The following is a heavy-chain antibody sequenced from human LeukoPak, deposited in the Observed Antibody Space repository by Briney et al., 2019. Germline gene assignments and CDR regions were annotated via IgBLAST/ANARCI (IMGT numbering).Heavy chain of an antibody. CDR3: ARGWSSTLMSTVTPFDY. Sequence: PSETLSLTCGVYGGSFSGYYWTWIRQSPGMGLEWIGEIIHSGRTNYNPSLTSRVSISVDTSKNQFSLKLSSVTAADTAVYYCARGWSSTLMSTVTPFDYWGQGTLVTVSS. J-gene: IGHJ4*02. D-gene: IGHD4-11*01. V-gene: IGHV4-34*01. CDR2: IIHSGRT. CDR1: GGSFSGYY.